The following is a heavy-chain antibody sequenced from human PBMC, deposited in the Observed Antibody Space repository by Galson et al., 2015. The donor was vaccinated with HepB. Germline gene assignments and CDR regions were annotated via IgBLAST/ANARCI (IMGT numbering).Heavy chain of an antibody. D-gene: IGHD2-2*01. V-gene: IGHV1-69*13. Sequence: SVKVSCKASGGTFSSYAISWVRQAPGQGLEWMGGIIPIFGTANYAQKFQGRVTITADESTSTAYMELSSLRSEDTAVYYCARDRPYCSSTSCYRGWFDPWGQGTLVTVSS. CDR3: ARDRPYCSSTSCYRGWFDP. CDR2: IIPIFGTA. J-gene: IGHJ5*02. CDR1: GGTFSSYA.